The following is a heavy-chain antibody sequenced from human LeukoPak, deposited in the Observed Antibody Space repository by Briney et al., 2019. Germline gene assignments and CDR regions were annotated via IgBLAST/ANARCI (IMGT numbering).Heavy chain of an antibody. CDR2: IYPGDCDT. CDR3: ARYLRSDYFDTSGFDY. D-gene: IGHD3-22*01. J-gene: IGHJ4*02. V-gene: IGHV5-51*01. CDR1: GYIFTSYW. Sequence: MPGESLQICCEGSGYIFTSYWIGWMRQLPGKGLEWMGIIYPGDCDTKYSPSFQGQVTISADKSISTAYLQWSSLKASDTAMYYCARYLRSDYFDTSGFDYWGQGTLVTVSS.